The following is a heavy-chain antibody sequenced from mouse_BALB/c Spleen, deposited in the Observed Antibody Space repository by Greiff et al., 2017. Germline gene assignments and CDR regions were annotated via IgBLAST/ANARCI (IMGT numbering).Heavy chain of an antibody. V-gene: IGHV5-6-5*01. J-gene: IGHJ3*01. CDR2: ISSGGST. CDR1: GFTFSSYA. D-gene: IGHD2-14*01. Sequence: EVMLEESGGGLVKPGGSLKLSCAASGFTFSSYAMSWVRQTPEKRLEWVASISSGGSTYYPDSVKGRFTISRDNARNILYLQMSSLRSEDTAMYYCARGGGYDGSGWGQGTLVTVSA. CDR3: ARGGGYDGSG.